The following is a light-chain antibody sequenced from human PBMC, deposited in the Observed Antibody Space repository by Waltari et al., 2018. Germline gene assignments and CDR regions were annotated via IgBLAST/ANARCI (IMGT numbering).Light chain of an antibody. J-gene: IGKJ5*01. CDR3: HHYYIHPLT. Sequence: DIVLTQSPDSLAVSLGERATINCKSSQSLLSSFNSKTYIAWYQQKPGQPPKLLINWASARGSGVPERFSGSGSETDFTLTISSLQAEDVAVYYCHHYYIHPLTFGQGTRLEIK. V-gene: IGKV4-1*01. CDR1: QSLLSSFNSKTY. CDR2: WAS.